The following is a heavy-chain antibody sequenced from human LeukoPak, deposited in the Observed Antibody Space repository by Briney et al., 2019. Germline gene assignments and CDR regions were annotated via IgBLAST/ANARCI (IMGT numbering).Heavy chain of an antibody. Sequence: GGSLRLSCAASGFTFSSYAMSWVRQAPGKGLEWVSAISGSGGSTHYPDSVKGRVTISRDNSKNTLYLQMNGLRAEDTAVYYCAKDYGSGSYFPFDPWGQGTLVTVSS. CDR3: AKDYGSGSYFPFDP. CDR1: GFTFSSYA. V-gene: IGHV3-23*01. CDR2: ISGSGGST. D-gene: IGHD3-10*01. J-gene: IGHJ5*02.